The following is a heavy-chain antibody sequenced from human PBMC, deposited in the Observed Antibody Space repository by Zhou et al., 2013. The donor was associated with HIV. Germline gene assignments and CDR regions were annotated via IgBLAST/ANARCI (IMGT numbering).Heavy chain of an antibody. CDR2: IIPIFGTS. D-gene: IGHD3-16*01. V-gene: IGHV1-69*05. J-gene: IGHJ6*01. CDR1: GGTFRSHG. Sequence: QVQLVQSGAEVKKPGSSVKVSCKASGGTFRSHGISWVRQAPGQGLEWMGGIIPIFGTSDYAQKFQGRVTLSTDESTSTAYMELRSLKSEDMAIYYCAREKLPDVMSEHFYYGVDVWGQGTTVIVST. CDR3: AREKLPDVMSEHFYYGVDV.